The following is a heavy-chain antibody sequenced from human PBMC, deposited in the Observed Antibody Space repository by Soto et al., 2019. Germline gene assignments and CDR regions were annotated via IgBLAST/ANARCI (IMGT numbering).Heavy chain of an antibody. CDR3: AADPSRRAGTLPFDY. CDR1: GFTFDDYA. D-gene: IGHD6-13*01. V-gene: IGHV3-9*01. J-gene: IGHJ4*02. CDR2: ISWNSGSI. Sequence: GGSLRLSCAASGFTFDDYAMHWVRQAPGKGLEWVSGISWNSGSIGYADSVKGRFTISRDNAKNSLYLQMNSLRAEDTALYYCAADPSRRAGTLPFDYWGQGTLVTVSS.